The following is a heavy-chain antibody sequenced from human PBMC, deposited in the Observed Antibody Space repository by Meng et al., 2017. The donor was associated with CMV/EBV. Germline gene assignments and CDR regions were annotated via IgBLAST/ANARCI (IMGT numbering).Heavy chain of an antibody. V-gene: IGHV4-34*01. CDR2: INHSGST. CDR3: ARESMVRGED. CDR1: GGSFSGYY. J-gene: IGHJ4*02. D-gene: IGHD3-10*01. Sequence: QGRAQAGGAGLLKPSETLSLPCAVYGGSFSGYYWGWIRQPPGKGLEWIGEINHSGSTNYNPSLKSRVTISVDTSKNQFSLKLSSVTTADTAVYYCARESMVRGEDWGQGTLVTVSS.